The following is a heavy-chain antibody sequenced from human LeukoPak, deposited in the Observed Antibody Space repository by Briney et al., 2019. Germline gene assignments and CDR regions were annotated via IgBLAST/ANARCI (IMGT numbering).Heavy chain of an antibody. CDR1: GFTFSSYA. J-gene: IGHJ4*02. CDR3: ARDRGIAVAGNYFDY. V-gene: IGHV3-30*04. D-gene: IGHD6-19*01. CDR2: TSYDGSNK. Sequence: AGGSLRLSCAASGFTFSSYAMHWVRQAPGKGLEWVAVTSYDGSNKYYADSVKGRFTISRDNSKNTLYLQMNSLRAEDTAVYYCARDRGIAVAGNYFDYWGQGTLVTVSS.